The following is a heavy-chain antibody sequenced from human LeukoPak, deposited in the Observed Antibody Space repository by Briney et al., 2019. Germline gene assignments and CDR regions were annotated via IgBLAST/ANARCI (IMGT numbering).Heavy chain of an antibody. CDR1: GFSFSTYE. CDR2: ISTSGSSV. Sequence: ETGGSLRLSCVASGFSFSTYEMNWVRQAPGKGLEWVAYISTSGSSVYYADSLKGRFTVSRDNAKSSLFLQVDSLTVADTAVCYCARVGREVTTGYFDDWGQGTLVAVSP. V-gene: IGHV3-48*03. J-gene: IGHJ4*02. D-gene: IGHD2-21*02. CDR3: ARVGREVTTGYFDD.